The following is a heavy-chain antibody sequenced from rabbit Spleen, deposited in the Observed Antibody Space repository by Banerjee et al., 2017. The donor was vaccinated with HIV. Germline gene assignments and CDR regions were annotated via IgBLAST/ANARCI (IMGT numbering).Heavy chain of an antibody. CDR3: ARDPAYASGSGAYIPYL. V-gene: IGHV1S43*01. Sequence: QEQLVESGGGLVQPEGSLTLTCTASGFSFSSSYDMYWVRQAPGKGLEWIGCIATGSGSTWYASWVNGRFTISRSTSLNTVTLQLNSLTAADTATYFCARDPAYASGSGAYIPYLWGPGTLVTVS. CDR2: IATGSGST. D-gene: IGHD1-1*01. CDR1: GFSFSSSYD. J-gene: IGHJ4*01.